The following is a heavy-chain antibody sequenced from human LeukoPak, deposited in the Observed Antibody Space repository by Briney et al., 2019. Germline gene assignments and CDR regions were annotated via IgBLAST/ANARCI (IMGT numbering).Heavy chain of an antibody. D-gene: IGHD3-10*01. CDR3: AKDRRITMVRGVISFGDY. CDR1: GFTFSSYA. Sequence: GGSLRLSCAASGFTFSSYAMSWVRQAPGKGLEWVSAISGSGGSTYYADSVKGRFTISRDNSKNTLYLQMNSLRAEDTAVYYCAKDRRITMVRGVISFGDYWGQGTLVTVSS. V-gene: IGHV3-23*01. J-gene: IGHJ4*02. CDR2: ISGSGGST.